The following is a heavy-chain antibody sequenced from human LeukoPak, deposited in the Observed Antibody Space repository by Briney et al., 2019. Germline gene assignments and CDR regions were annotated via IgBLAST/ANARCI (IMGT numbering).Heavy chain of an antibody. D-gene: IGHD1-14*01. CDR1: GFTFSSYE. V-gene: IGHV3-48*03. Sequence: SGGSLRLSCAASGFTFSSYEMNWVRQAPGKGLEWVSYISSSGSTIYYADSVKGRFTISRDNAKNSLYLQMNSLRAEDTAVYYCAKDLTGTHEQEFDYWGQGTLVTVSS. CDR2: ISSSGSTI. J-gene: IGHJ4*02. CDR3: AKDLTGTHEQEFDY.